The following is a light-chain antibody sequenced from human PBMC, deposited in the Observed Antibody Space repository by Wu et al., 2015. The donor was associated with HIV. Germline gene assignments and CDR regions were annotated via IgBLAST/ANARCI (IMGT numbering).Light chain of an antibody. J-gene: IGKJ1*01. CDR3: TKYDSAPWT. CDR2: AAS. CDR1: QGIGNY. V-gene: IGKV1-27*01. Sequence: DIQLTQSPSSLSASIGDRITITCRASQGIGNYLAWFQQRPGKVPKPLIFAASTLQSGVPSRFSGSGSGTDFTLTINSLQPEDVATYYCTKYDSAPWTFGQGTKVEIK.